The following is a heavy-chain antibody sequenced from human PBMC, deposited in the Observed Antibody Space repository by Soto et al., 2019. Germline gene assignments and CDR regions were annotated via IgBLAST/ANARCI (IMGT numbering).Heavy chain of an antibody. D-gene: IGHD4-17*01. CDR1: GYSFISYW. CDR3: PRSPPYGDYSPYYFDY. Sequence: GESLKISCKTSGYSFISYWVAWVRQKPGKGLEWMGTFYPGDSTSTYSPSFQGQVTISADKSISTAYLQWSSLKASDTAMYYCPRSPPYGDYSPYYFDYWGQGTLVTVSS. CDR2: FYPGDSTS. J-gene: IGHJ4*02. V-gene: IGHV5-51*01.